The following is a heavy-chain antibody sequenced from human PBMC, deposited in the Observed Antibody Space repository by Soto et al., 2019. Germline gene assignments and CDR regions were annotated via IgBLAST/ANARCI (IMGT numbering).Heavy chain of an antibody. CDR1: GGTFSSYA. V-gene: IGHV1-69*06. CDR3: ASPTREWLPPARDYYYGMDV. Sequence: QVQLVQSGAEVKKPGSSVKVSCKASGGTFSSYAISWVRQAPGQGLEWMGGIIPIFGTANYAQKFQGRVTITADKSTSTAYMELSSLRSEDTPVYYCASPTREWLPPARDYYYGMDVWGQGTTVTVSS. D-gene: IGHD3-3*01. J-gene: IGHJ6*02. CDR2: IIPIFGTA.